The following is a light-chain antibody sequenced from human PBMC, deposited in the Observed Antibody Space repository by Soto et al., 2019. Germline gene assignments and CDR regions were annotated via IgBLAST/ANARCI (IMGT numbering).Light chain of an antibody. CDR2: GAS. V-gene: IGKV3-20*01. CDR1: QSVSSNY. Sequence: IVLRQSPGTLSLSPGERATLSCRASQSVSSNYVAWYQQKPGQAPRLLISGASNRATGTPDRFRGSGSGTDFTLTITRLEPEDFAVYYCPQYGSAPWTFGQGTKVDIK. CDR3: PQYGSAPWT. J-gene: IGKJ1*01.